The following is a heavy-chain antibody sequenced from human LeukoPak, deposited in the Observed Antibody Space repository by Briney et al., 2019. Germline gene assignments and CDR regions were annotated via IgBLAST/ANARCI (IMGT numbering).Heavy chain of an antibody. D-gene: IGHD4-17*01. Sequence: GGSLRLSCAASGFTFSTHAMTWARQTPGKGLEWVSTIRGNVDTTHYADSVKGRFTISRDNSKNTLYLQMNSLRAEDTAIYYCAKGQELDDGVFDSWGQGALVTVSS. CDR3: AKGQELDDGVFDS. CDR2: IRGNVDTT. V-gene: IGHV3-23*01. CDR1: GFTFSTHA. J-gene: IGHJ4*02.